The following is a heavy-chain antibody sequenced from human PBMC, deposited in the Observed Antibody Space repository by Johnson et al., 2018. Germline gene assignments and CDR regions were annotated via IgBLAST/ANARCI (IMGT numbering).Heavy chain of an antibody. J-gene: IGHJ6*03. CDR3: ATVSVPYYYGSGSYSYYYMDV. Sequence: EVQLVESGGVVVQPGGSLRLSCAASGFTFDDYAMHWVRQAPGKSLEWVSLISWDGGSTYYADSVKGRFTISRDNSKNSLYLQMNSLRAEDTALYYCATVSVPYYYGSGSYSYYYMDVWGKGTTVTVSS. CDR2: ISWDGGST. V-gene: IGHV3-43D*03. D-gene: IGHD3-10*01. CDR1: GFTFDDYA.